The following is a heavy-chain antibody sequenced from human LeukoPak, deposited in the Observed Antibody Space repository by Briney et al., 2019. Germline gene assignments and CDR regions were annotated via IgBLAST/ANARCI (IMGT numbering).Heavy chain of an antibody. CDR3: AMALDY. Sequence: GGSLRLSCAASGFTFTTYAMNWVRQAPPQGLEWVSGSSVGNGKTNYAHSAHSVRVPFTISRDNSKNTLYLQMDSLRAEDTAVYYCAMALDYWGQGTLVTVSS. V-gene: IGHV3-23*01. CDR2: SSVGNGKT. J-gene: IGHJ4*02. CDR1: GFTFTTYA.